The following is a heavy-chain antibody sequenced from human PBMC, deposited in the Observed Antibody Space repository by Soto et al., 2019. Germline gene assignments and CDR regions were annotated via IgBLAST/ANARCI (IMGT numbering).Heavy chain of an antibody. J-gene: IGHJ4*02. Sequence: PSETLSLTCTVSGGSVSSYSWGWIRQPPGKALEWIGYIYHSGSTFYNPSLKSRVTISVDRSKNQFSLKLSSVTAAGTAVYYCARVPDYWGQGTLVTVSS. CDR2: IYHSGST. V-gene: IGHV4-30-2*01. CDR3: ARVPDY. CDR1: GGSVSSYS.